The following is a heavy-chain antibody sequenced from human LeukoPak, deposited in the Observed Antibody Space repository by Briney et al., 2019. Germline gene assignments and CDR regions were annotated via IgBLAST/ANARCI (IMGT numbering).Heavy chain of an antibody. CDR3: ARDMWGAILTGYYRYFDY. V-gene: IGHV3-30*03. CDR1: GFTFSSYG. CDR2: ISYDGSNK. Sequence: PGGSLRLSCAASGFTFSSYGMHWVRQAPGKGLEWVAVISYDGSNKYYADSVKGRFTISRDNSKNTLYLQMNSLRSDDTVVYYCARDMWGAILTGYYRYFDYWGQGTLVTVSS. D-gene: IGHD3-9*01. J-gene: IGHJ4*02.